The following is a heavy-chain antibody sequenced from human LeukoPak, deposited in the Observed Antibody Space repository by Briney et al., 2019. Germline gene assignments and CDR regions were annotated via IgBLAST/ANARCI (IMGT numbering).Heavy chain of an antibody. CDR3: ARDGIYDSSGYYF. Sequence: PGGSLRLSCAASGFTFSSYSMKWVRPAPGKGLGWVSSISSSSSYIYYADSVKGRFTTSRDNAKNSLYLQMNSLRAEDTAVYYCARDGIYDSSGYYFWGQGTLVTVSS. CDR1: GFTFSSYS. CDR2: ISSSSSYI. J-gene: IGHJ4*02. D-gene: IGHD3-22*01. V-gene: IGHV3-21*01.